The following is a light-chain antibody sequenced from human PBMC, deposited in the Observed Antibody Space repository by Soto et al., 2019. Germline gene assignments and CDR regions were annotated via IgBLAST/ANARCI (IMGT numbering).Light chain of an antibody. CDR3: LQHNSYPLT. CDR2: AIS. CDR1: QGIRND. V-gene: IGKV1-17*01. J-gene: IGKJ4*01. Sequence: DLQMTQSPSSLSASVGDRVTITCRASQGIRNDLAWYQQKPGKAPERLIYAISSLQSGVPSRFSGSGSGTEFTLTISSLQPEDFATYYCLQHNSYPLTFGGGTKVEIK.